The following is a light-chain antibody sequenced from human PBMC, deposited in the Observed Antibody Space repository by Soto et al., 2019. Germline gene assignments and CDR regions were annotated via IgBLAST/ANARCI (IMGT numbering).Light chain of an antibody. CDR1: QSVSSSY. CDR2: GAS. Sequence: EIVLTQSPGTLSLSPGERATLSCRASQSVSSSYLAWYQQKPGQAPRLLIYGASSRATGIPDRFSGSGSGTDXTLXXSRLEPEDFAVYYXHQYDSSPLTFGGGTKVEIK. CDR3: HQYDSSPLT. J-gene: IGKJ4*01. V-gene: IGKV3-20*01.